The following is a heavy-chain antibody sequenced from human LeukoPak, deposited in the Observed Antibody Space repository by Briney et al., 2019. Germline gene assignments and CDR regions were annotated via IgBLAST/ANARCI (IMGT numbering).Heavy chain of an antibody. Sequence: PGGSLRLSCVASGFTFSYYDIHWVRQAPGKGLEWVAVISYDGSNKYYADSVKGRFTISRDNAKNSLYLQMNSLRAEDTAVYYCARAHYDILTGYSPLDYWGQGTLVTVSS. D-gene: IGHD3-9*01. V-gene: IGHV3-30*03. J-gene: IGHJ4*02. CDR1: GFTFSYYD. CDR2: ISYDGSNK. CDR3: ARAHYDILTGYSPLDY.